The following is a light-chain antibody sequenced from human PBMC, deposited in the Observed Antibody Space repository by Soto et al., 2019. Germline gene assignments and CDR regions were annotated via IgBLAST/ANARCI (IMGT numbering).Light chain of an antibody. Sequence: QSVLTPPPSPPGSPGQSVTISCTGTSNDVGGYNYVSWYQQHPGKAPKLMIYEVSKRPSGVPDRFSGSKSGNTASLTVSGLQAEDEADYYCSSYAGSNNLVFGGGTKVTVL. CDR1: SNDVGGYNY. J-gene: IGLJ2*01. CDR3: SSYAGSNNLV. V-gene: IGLV2-8*01. CDR2: EVS.